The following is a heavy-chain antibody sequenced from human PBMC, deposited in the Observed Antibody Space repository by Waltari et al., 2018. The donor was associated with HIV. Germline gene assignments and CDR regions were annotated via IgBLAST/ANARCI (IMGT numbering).Heavy chain of an antibody. CDR2: IYHSGVA. J-gene: IGHJ5*02. Sequence: QVHLRESGPALVKPWETLSLTCTVSNASIHTASHYWAWVRQSPGKGPEWLASIYHSGVAYYSPSFKSRFTISVDKSKNEFYLKLRSVTASDSGVFFCARQDKGGKREELLTSWGPG. CDR3: ARQDKGGKREELLTS. D-gene: IGHD1-26*01. CDR1: NASIHTASHY. V-gene: IGHV4-39*01.